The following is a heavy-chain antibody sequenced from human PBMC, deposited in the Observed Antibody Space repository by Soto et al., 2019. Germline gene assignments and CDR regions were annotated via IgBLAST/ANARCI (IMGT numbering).Heavy chain of an antibody. D-gene: IGHD6-6*01. CDR3: ARETPYSSSPDY. Sequence: PSETLSLTCTVSGGSISSYYWSWIRQPPGKGLEWIGYIYYSGSTNYNPSLKSRVTISVDTSKNQFSLKLSSVTAADTAVYYCARETPYSSSPDYWGQGTLVTVSS. CDR1: GGSISSYY. V-gene: IGHV4-59*01. CDR2: IYYSGST. J-gene: IGHJ4*02.